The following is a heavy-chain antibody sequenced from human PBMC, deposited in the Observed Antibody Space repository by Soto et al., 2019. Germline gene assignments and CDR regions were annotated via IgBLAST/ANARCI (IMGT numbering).Heavy chain of an antibody. CDR3: ARPREAGKNYYGVDV. Sequence: EVQLVQSGAEVKKPGESLKISCKGSGYSFTSYWIGWVRQMPGKGLEWMGIIYPGDSDTRYSPSFQGQVTISADKSISTAYLQWSSLKASDPAMYYCARPREAGKNYYGVDVWGQGTTVTVSS. CDR1: GYSFTSYW. V-gene: IGHV5-51*01. J-gene: IGHJ6*02. D-gene: IGHD6-19*01. CDR2: IYPGDSDT.